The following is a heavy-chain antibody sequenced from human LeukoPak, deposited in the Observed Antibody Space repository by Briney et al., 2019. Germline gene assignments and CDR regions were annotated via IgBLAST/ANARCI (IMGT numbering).Heavy chain of an antibody. CDR2: ISGSGGST. V-gene: IGHV3-23*01. CDR1: GFTFSSYA. CDR3: AKDPLSSGYYYVDFDY. J-gene: IGHJ4*02. D-gene: IGHD3-22*01. Sequence: GGSLRLSCAASGFTFSSYAMSWVRQAPGKGLEWVSAISGSGGSTYYADSVKRLFTISRDNSKNTLYLQMNSLRAEDTAVYYCAKDPLSSGYYYVDFDYWGQGTLVTVSS.